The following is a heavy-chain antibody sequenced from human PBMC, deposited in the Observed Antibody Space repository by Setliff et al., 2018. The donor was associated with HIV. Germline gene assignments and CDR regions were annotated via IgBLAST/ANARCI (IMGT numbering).Heavy chain of an antibody. Sequence: KPSETLSLTCTVSSGSISTHYWSWIRQPPGKGLEWIGYIYTSGTTYYNPSLKSRVTISIDTSKNQFSLKLSSVTAADTAVYYCARALGGSGWSIDYWGQGTLVTVS. CDR2: IYTSGTT. V-gene: IGHV4-4*08. CDR1: SGSISTHY. CDR3: ARALGGSGWSIDY. D-gene: IGHD6-19*01. J-gene: IGHJ4*02.